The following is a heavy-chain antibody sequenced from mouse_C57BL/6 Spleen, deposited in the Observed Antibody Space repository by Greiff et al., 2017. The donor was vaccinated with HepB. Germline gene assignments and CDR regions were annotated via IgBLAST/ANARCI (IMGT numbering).Heavy chain of an antibody. V-gene: IGHV1-61*01. Sequence: QVQLQQSGAELVRPGSSVKLSCKASGYTFTSYWMDWVKQRPGQGLEWIGNIYPSDSETHYNQKFKDKATLTVDKSSSTAYMQLSSLTSEDSAVYYCARYGPYWYFDVWGTGTTVTVSS. CDR2: IYPSDSET. D-gene: IGHD1-1*02. J-gene: IGHJ1*03. CDR3: ARYGPYWYFDV. CDR1: GYTFTSYW.